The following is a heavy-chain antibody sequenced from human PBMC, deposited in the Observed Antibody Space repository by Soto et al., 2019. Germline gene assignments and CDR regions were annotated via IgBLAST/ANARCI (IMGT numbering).Heavy chain of an antibody. Sequence: QITLKESGPTLVKPTQTLTLTCTFSGFSLSSSGVGVGWIRQPPGRALEWLALIYWDDDKRYSPSLKSMLPITKDTSKKQVVHTMTNMDPVDTATYYCAHRLRVGGPVAGFDYWGQGTLVTVSS. V-gene: IGHV2-5*02. J-gene: IGHJ4*02. CDR1: GFSLSSSGVG. D-gene: IGHD6-19*01. CDR2: IYWDDDK. CDR3: AHRLRVGGPVAGFDY.